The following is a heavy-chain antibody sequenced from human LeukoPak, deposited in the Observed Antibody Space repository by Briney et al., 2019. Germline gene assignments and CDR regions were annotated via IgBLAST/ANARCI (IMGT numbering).Heavy chain of an antibody. J-gene: IGHJ4*02. V-gene: IGHV3-30*18. CDR3: ANLPVWFGELPDY. Sequence: GGSLRLSCAAPGFTFSSYGMHWVRQAPGKGLEWVAVISYDGSNRYYADSVKGRFTISRDTSKNTLYLQMNSLRAEDTAVYYCANLPVWFGELPDYWGQGTLVTVSS. D-gene: IGHD3-10*01. CDR1: GFTFSSYG. CDR2: ISYDGSNR.